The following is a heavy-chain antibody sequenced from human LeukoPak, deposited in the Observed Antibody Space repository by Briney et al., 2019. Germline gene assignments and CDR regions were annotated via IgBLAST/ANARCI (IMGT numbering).Heavy chain of an antibody. CDR3: ARARTPETTVTTFDY. D-gene: IGHD4-17*01. Sequence: WASVNVSCKASGGTFSSYAINWVRQAPGQGLEWMGGITPMFGTAKYAQKFQGRVTITADESTSTAYMELSSLRSEDTAVYYCARARTPETTVTTFDYWGQGTLVTVSS. J-gene: IGHJ4*02. CDR2: ITPMFGTA. CDR1: GGTFSSYA. V-gene: IGHV1-69*13.